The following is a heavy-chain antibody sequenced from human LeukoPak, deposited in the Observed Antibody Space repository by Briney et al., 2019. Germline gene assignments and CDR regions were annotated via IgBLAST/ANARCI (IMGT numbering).Heavy chain of an antibody. CDR2: IIPIFGTA. Sequence: SVKVSCKASGGTFISYAISWVRQAPGQGLEWMGGIIPIFGTANYAQKFQGRVTITADKSTSTAYMELRSLRSEDTAVYYCARDCSGGSCYSDAFDIWGQGTMVTVSS. V-gene: IGHV1-69*06. CDR3: ARDCSGGSCYSDAFDI. J-gene: IGHJ3*02. D-gene: IGHD2-15*01. CDR1: GGTFISYA.